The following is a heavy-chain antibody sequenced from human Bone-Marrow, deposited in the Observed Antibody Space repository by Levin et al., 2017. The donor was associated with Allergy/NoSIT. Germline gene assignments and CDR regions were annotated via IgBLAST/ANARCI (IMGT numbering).Heavy chain of an antibody. Sequence: ASVKVSCKASGYTFTSYDINWVRQATGQGLEWMGWMNPNSGNTGYAQKFQGRVTMTRNTSISTAYMELSSLRSEDTAVYYCARGDIVVVVAATYYYYGMDVWGQGTTVTVSS. J-gene: IGHJ6*02. CDR3: ARGDIVVVVAATYYYYGMDV. D-gene: IGHD2-15*01. CDR1: GYTFTSYD. CDR2: MNPNSGNT. V-gene: IGHV1-8*01.